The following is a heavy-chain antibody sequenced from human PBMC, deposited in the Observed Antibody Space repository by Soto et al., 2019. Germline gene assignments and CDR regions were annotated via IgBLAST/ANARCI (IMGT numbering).Heavy chain of an antibody. Sequence: QVHLEESGPGLVKPSETLSLTCTVSGDYINSGDYYWTWIRQSPGKGLEWMAYIYKSGTTYYNPSLTNRLLTSIGLSTHRFSLQVTSVTAADTAFYYCARSLSASSGWFDPWGQGTLVTVSS. V-gene: IGHV4-30-4*08. CDR1: GDYINSGDYY. D-gene: IGHD6-6*01. J-gene: IGHJ5*02. CDR2: IYKSGTT. CDR3: ARSLSASSGWFDP.